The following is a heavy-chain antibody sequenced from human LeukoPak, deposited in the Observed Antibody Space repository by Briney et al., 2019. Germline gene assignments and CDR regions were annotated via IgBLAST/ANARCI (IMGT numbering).Heavy chain of an antibody. V-gene: IGHV3-30*02. CDR3: AKWPGEMATNDY. Sequence: GGSLRLSCAASGFTFSSYGMHWVRQAPGKGLEWVAFIRYDGSNKYYADSVKGRFTISRDNSKNTLYLQMNSLRAEDTAVYYCAKWPGEMATNDYWGQGTLVTVSS. CDR2: IRYDGSNK. D-gene: IGHD5-24*01. CDR1: GFTFSSYG. J-gene: IGHJ4*02.